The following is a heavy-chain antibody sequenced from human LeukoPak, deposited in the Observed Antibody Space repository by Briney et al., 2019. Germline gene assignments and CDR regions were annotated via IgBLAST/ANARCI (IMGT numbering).Heavy chain of an antibody. J-gene: IGHJ3*02. V-gene: IGHV4-59*08. CDR2: IYYSGST. D-gene: IGHD3-22*01. Sequence: PSETLSLTCTVSGGSISSYYWSWIRQSPGKGLEWIGYIYYSGSTNYNPSLKSRVTISVDTSKNQFSLKLSSVTAADTAVYYCARQGGDYDSSGYYYSDAFDIWGQGTMVTVSS. CDR1: GGSISSYY. CDR3: ARQGGDYDSSGYYYSDAFDI.